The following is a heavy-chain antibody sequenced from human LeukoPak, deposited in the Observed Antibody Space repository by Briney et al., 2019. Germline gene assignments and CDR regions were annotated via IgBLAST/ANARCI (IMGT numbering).Heavy chain of an antibody. CDR3: ARDWLGIAVASGNWFDP. V-gene: IGHV1-46*01. D-gene: IGHD6-19*01. CDR2: INPSGGST. CDR1: GYTFTSYY. Sequence: ASVKVSCKASGYTFTSYYMHWVRQAPAQGLEWMGIINPSGGSTSYAQKFQGRVTMTRDRSTSTVYMELSSLRSEDTAVYYCARDWLGIAVASGNWFDPWGQGTLVTVSS. J-gene: IGHJ5*02.